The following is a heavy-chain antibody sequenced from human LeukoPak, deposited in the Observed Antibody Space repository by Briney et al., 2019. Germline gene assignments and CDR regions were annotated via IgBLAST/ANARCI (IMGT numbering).Heavy chain of an antibody. CDR3: AEDSAPSGWAPLFDY. CDR2: ISWNSGSI. Sequence: GGSLRLSCAASGFTFDDYAMHWVRQAPGKGLEWVSGISWNSGSIGYADSVKGRFTISRDNAKNSLYLQMNSLRAEDTALYYCAEDSAPSGWAPLFDYWGQGTLVTVSS. V-gene: IGHV3-9*01. CDR1: GFTFDDYA. D-gene: IGHD6-19*01. J-gene: IGHJ4*02.